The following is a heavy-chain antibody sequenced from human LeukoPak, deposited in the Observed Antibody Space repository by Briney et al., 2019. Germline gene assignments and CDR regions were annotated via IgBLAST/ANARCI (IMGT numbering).Heavy chain of an antibody. CDR2: INPSGGST. J-gene: IGHJ4*02. D-gene: IGHD5-12*01. V-gene: IGHV1-46*01. Sequence: ASVTVSCKASGYTFTTYYMHWVRQAPGQGLEWMGIINPSGGSTSYAQKFEGRVTMTRDTSTSTVYMELSSLRSEDTAVYYCARVASGYGHYWGQGTLVTVSS. CDR1: GYTFTTYY. CDR3: ARVASGYGHY.